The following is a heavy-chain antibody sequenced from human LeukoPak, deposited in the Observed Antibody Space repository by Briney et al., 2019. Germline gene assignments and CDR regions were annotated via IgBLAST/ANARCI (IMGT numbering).Heavy chain of an antibody. V-gene: IGHV3-49*04. CDR1: GFTFSSYG. D-gene: IGHD1-26*01. CDR2: IRSKAYGGTT. CDR3: TKASGSYRPDYYFDY. Sequence: PGGSLRLSCAASGFTFSSYGMHWVRQAPGKGLEWVGFIRSKAYGGTTEYAASVKGRFTISRDDSKSIAYLQMNSLKTEDTAVYYCTKASGSYRPDYYFDYWGQGTLVTVSS. J-gene: IGHJ4*02.